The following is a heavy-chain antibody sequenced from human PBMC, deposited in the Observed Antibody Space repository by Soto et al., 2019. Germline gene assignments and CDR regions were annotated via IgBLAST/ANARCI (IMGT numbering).Heavy chain of an antibody. Sequence: QVQLVESGGGVVQPGRSLRLSCAASGFTFSHYGMHWVRQGPGKGLAWLAMICYDGSDKYYADSVKGRFTISRDDSRNTVYLQMNSLRAEDTAIYYCANVIATTGTGSLDYWGQGTLVTVSS. CDR2: ICYDGSDK. CDR3: ANVIATTGTGSLDY. D-gene: IGHD6-13*01. CDR1: GFTFSHYG. J-gene: IGHJ4*02. V-gene: IGHV3-33*06.